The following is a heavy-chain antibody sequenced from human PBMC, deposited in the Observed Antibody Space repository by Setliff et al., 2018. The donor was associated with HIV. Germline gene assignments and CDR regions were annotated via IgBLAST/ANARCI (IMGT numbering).Heavy chain of an antibody. Sequence: SETLSLTCTVSGDSVRNYYWSWIRQPPERGLDYIGYINYNGNTNYNPSLKSRVTMSVDTSKNQISLKLRSVTAADTAVDYCARGHEWLRIWGQGMLVTVSS. J-gene: IGHJ4*02. CDR1: GDSVRNYY. CDR2: INYNGNT. D-gene: IGHD5-12*01. V-gene: IGHV4-59*02. CDR3: ARGHEWLRI.